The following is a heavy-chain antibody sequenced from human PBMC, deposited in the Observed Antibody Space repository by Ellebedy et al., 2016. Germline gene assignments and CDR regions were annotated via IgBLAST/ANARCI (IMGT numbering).Heavy chain of an antibody. D-gene: IGHD6-13*01. CDR1: GGSISSSSYY. CDR2: IYYSGST. V-gene: IGHV4-39*01. J-gene: IGHJ5*02. CDR3: ARRYHSSSWKRNWFDP. Sequence: SETLSLTCTVSGGSISSSSYYWGWIRQPPGKGLEWIGSIYYSGSTYYIPSLKSRVTISVDTSKNQFSLKLSSVTAADTAVYYCARRYHSSSWKRNWFDPWGQGTLVTVSS.